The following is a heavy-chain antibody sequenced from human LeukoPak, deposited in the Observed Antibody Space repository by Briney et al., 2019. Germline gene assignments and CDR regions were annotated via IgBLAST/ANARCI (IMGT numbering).Heavy chain of an antibody. D-gene: IGHD4-23*01. CDR2: ISAYNGNT. J-gene: IGHJ4*02. CDR3: ARDRGNPGYFDY. V-gene: IGHV1-18*01. Sequence: ASVKVSCKASGYTFTSYDINWLRQATGQGLEWMGWISAYNGNTNYAQKLQGRVTMTTDTSTSTAYMELRSLRSDDTAVYYCARDRGNPGYFDYWGQGTLVTVSS. CDR1: GYTFTSYD.